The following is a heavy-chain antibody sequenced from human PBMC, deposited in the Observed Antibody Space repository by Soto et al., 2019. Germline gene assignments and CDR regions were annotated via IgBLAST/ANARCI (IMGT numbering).Heavy chain of an antibody. CDR1: GGTFSSYA. CDR2: IIPIFGTA. D-gene: IGHD2-21*02. J-gene: IGHJ4*02. V-gene: IGHV1-69*01. Sequence: QVQLVQSGAEVKKPGSSVKVSCKASGGTFSSYAISWVRQAPGQGLEWMGGIIPIFGTANYAQKFQGRVTITADESTSTAYMELRSLRSEDTAVYYCAGSPKKGWGRSLPFDYWGQGTLVTVST. CDR3: AGSPKKGWGRSLPFDY.